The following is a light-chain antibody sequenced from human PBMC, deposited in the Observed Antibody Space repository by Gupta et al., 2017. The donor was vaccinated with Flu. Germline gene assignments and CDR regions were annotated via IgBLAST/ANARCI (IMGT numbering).Light chain of an antibody. Sequence: SPVHTASLTCSGDRLGQNYASSHWQKPGHFLLLIIYKGRNRATATPDRFSASTSGATATLTIGGTQAVAEDDYYCQAWDGNTVVFGGGTKLTVV. CDR1: RLGQNY. J-gene: IGLJ2*01. V-gene: IGLV3-1*01. CDR3: QAWDGNTVV. CDR2: KGR.